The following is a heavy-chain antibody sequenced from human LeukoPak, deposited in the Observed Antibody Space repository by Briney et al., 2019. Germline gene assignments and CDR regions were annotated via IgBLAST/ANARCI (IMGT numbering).Heavy chain of an antibody. CDR3: AKGHTAMITQDY. Sequence: GGSLRLSCAASGFTFTSYRMTWVRQAPGKGLEWVANIKQDGSEKYYVDSLKGRFTISRDNAKNSLYLQMNSLRAEDTAVYYCAKGHTAMITQDYWGQGTLVTVSS. CDR1: GFTFTSYR. V-gene: IGHV3-7*01. CDR2: IKQDGSEK. D-gene: IGHD1-20*01. J-gene: IGHJ4*02.